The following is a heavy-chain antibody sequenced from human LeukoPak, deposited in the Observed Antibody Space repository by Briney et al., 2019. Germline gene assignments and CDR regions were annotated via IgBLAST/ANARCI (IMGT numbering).Heavy chain of an antibody. D-gene: IGHD3-9*01. J-gene: IGHJ4*02. V-gene: IGHV1-18*01. Sequence: ASVKVSCKASGYTFTSYGISWVRQAPGQGLEWMGWISAYNGNTNYAQKFQGRVTMTRDTSISTAYMELSRLRSDDTAVYYCATSLLTGYTLDYWGQGTLVTVSS. CDR3: ATSLLTGYTLDY. CDR2: ISAYNGNT. CDR1: GYTFTSYG.